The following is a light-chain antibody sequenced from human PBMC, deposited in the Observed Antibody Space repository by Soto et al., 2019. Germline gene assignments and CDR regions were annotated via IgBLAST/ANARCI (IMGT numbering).Light chain of an antibody. J-gene: IGKJ5*01. CDR3: QQYGTSPRT. Sequence: EIVLTQSPGTLSLSPGERATLSCRASQSVSSSYLAWYQQKPGQAPRLLIYGASSRDTGIPDRFSGSRSGTDFTLAITRLEPEDFSVYYCQQYGTSPRTFGQGTRLEIK. V-gene: IGKV3-20*01. CDR2: GAS. CDR1: QSVSSSY.